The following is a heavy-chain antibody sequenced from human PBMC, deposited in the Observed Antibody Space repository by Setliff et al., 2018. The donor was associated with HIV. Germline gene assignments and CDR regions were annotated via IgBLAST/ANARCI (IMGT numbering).Heavy chain of an antibody. D-gene: IGHD2-2*01. J-gene: IGHJ6*03. CDR2: ISYTESTNYTPSIKST. CDR1: GGTISTYS. CDR3: ATSVEVPWNYYMDV. V-gene: IGHV4-59*08. Sequence: SETLSLTCTVSGGTISTYSWRWIRQSPGEGLEWIGYISYTESTNYTPSIKSTNYNPSLKSRVTVSVDTSKNQFSLELSSVTTSDTAVYYCATSVEVPWNYYMDVWGKGTTVTVSS.